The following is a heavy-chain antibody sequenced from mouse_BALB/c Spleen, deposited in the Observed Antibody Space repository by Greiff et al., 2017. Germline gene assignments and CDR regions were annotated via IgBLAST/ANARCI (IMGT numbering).Heavy chain of an antibody. CDR1: GYSFTGYY. V-gene: IGHV1-31*01. Sequence: VQLQQSGPELVKPGASVKISCKASGYSFTGYYMHWVKQSHVKSLEWIGRINPYNGATSYNQNFKDKASLTVDKSSSTAYMELHSLTSEDSAVYYCAREAALYYFDYWGQGTTLTVSS. CDR3: AREAALYYFDY. D-gene: IGHD3-2*02. CDR2: INPYNGAT. J-gene: IGHJ2*01.